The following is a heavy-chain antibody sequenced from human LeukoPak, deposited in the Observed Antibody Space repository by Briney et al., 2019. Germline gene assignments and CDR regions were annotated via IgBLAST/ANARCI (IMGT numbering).Heavy chain of an antibody. CDR2: ISWNSVSI. CDR3: AKEGDGGFDY. V-gene: IGHV3-9*01. D-gene: IGHD4-23*01. CDR1: GFTFDDYA. Sequence: GGSLRLSCAASGFTFDDYAMHWVRQAPGRGLDWVSGISWNSVSIGYADSVKGRFTISRDNAKNSLYLQMNSLRAEDKGLYYCAKEGDGGFDYWGQGTLVTVSS. J-gene: IGHJ4*02.